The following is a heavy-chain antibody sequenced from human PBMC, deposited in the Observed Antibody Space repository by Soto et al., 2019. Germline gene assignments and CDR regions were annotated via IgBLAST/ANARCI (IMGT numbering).Heavy chain of an antibody. CDR3: ARDMGDGYSEVDAFDI. Sequence: QVQLVQSGAEVKKPGSSVKVSCKASGGTFSSYTISWVRQAPGQGLEWMGRIIPILGIANYAQKLQGRVKITADKTTSTAYMELSILRAEDTAVYYCARDMGDGYSEVDAFDIWGQGTMVTVSS. V-gene: IGHV1-69*08. CDR2: IIPILGIA. J-gene: IGHJ3*02. CDR1: GGTFSSYT. D-gene: IGHD5-18*01.